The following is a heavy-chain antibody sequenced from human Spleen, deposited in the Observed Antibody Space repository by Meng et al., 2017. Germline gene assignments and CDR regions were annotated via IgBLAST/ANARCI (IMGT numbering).Heavy chain of an antibody. Sequence: QPQLQESGPGLVKPSGTLSLTCAVSGGSISSSNWWSWVRQPPGKGLEWIGEIQPGGSTNYNPSLKRRVTISVDRSKNQFSLKLSSVTAADTAVYYCARTGRFLEPDYWGQGTLVTVSS. J-gene: IGHJ4*02. CDR2: IQPGGST. V-gene: IGHV4-4*02. D-gene: IGHD3-3*01. CDR1: GGSISSSNW. CDR3: ARTGRFLEPDY.